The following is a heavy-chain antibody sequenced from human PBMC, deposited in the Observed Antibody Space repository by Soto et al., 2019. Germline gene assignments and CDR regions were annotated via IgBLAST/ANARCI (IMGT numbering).Heavy chain of an antibody. J-gene: IGHJ4*02. Sequence: SCAASGFTFSSYAMSWVRQAPGKGLEWVSAISGSGGSTYYADSVKGRFTISRDNSKNTLYLQMNSLRAEDTAVYYCAKDPNPYSSSRAALYDGGQGTVVTVSS. CDR3: AKDPNPYSSSRAALYD. V-gene: IGHV3-23*01. D-gene: IGHD6-13*01. CDR1: GFTFSSYA. CDR2: ISGSGGST.